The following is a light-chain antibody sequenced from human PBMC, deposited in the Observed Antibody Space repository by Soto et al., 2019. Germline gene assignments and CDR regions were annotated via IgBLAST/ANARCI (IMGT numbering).Light chain of an antibody. CDR1: QSVSTY. J-gene: IGKJ1*01. CDR2: EAS. V-gene: IGKV3-11*01. CDR3: QQRGHWPST. Sequence: EVVLTQSPATMSLYPGEGATLSCRASQSVSTYLGWYQQKPGQAPSLLIFEASKRATGIPDRISGSGSGTDFTLTISILEPEDFAVYYCQQRGHWPSTFCKGPKVKMK.